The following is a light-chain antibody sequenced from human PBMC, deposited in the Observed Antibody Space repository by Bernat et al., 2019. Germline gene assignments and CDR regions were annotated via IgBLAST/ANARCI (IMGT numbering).Light chain of an antibody. CDR3: QQRSKWPIT. CDR2: AAS. Sequence: EIVLTQSPATLSLSPGERATLSCRASQSVYTYLAWYQQKPGQAPRLLIYAASYRATGIPARFSGSGSGTDFPLTISRLEPEDFALYYCQQRSKWPITFGQGTRLEIK. J-gene: IGKJ5*01. CDR1: QSVYTY. V-gene: IGKV3-11*01.